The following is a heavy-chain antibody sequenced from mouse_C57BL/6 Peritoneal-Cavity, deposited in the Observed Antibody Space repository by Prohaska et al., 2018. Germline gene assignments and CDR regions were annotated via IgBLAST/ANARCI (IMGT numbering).Heavy chain of an antibody. J-gene: IGHJ2*01. Sequence: QVQLQQPGAELVKPGASVKLSCKASGYTFTIYWMHWVKQRPGRGLEWIGRIYPNSGGTKYNEKFKSKATLTVDKPSSTAYMQLSSLTSEDSAVYYCARTIGLRPYVDYWGQGTTLTVSS. D-gene: IGHD2-4*01. CDR2: IYPNSGGT. V-gene: IGHV1-72*01. CDR3: ARTIGLRPYVDY. CDR1: GYTFTIYW.